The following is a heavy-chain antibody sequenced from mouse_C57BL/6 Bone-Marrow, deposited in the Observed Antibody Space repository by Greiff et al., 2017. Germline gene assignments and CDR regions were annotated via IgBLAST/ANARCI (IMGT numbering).Heavy chain of an antibody. Sequence: DVKLQESGAELVRPGASVKLSCTASGFNIKDDYMHWVKQRPEQGLEWIGWIDPENGDTEYASKFQGKATLTADTSSNTAYLQLRSLTSEDTAVYYCTKRVYDYDGTGYAMDYWGQGTSVTVSS. CDR1: GFNIKDDY. J-gene: IGHJ4*01. CDR3: TKRVYDYDGTGYAMDY. CDR2: IDPENGDT. V-gene: IGHV14-4*01. D-gene: IGHD2-4*01.